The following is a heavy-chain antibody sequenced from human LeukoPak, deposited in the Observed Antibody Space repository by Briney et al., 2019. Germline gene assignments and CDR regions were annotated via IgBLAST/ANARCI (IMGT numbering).Heavy chain of an antibody. Sequence: GASVKVSCKASGGTFSSYAISWVRQAPGQGLEWMGGIIPIFGTANYAQKFQGRVTITADKSTSTAYMELNSLRSEDTAVYYCASYGSGDTPYYYYYGMDVWGKGTTVTVSS. V-gene: IGHV1-69*06. CDR3: ASYGSGDTPYYYYYGMDV. CDR2: IIPIFGTA. CDR1: GGTFSSYA. D-gene: IGHD3-10*01. J-gene: IGHJ6*04.